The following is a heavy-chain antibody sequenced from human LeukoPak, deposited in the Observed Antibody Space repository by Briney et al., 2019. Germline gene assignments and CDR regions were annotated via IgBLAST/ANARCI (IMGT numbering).Heavy chain of an antibody. CDR1: GGSISSSSYY. J-gene: IGHJ2*01. V-gene: IGHV4-39*07. CDR3: ARVYYSRSYDYWYFDL. D-gene: IGHD6-13*01. CDR2: IYYSGSP. Sequence: PSETLSLTCTVSGGSISSSSYYWGWIRQPPGKGLEWIGSIYYSGSPYYNPSLKSRVTISVDTSKNQFSLNLSSVTAADAAVYYCARVYYSRSYDYWYFDLWGRGTLVTVSS.